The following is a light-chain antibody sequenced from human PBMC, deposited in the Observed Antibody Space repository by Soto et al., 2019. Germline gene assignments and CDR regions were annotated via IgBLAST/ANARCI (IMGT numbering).Light chain of an antibody. V-gene: IGKV3-11*01. CDR1: QSMGSN. CDR2: DAS. CDR3: QQRSNWPIT. Sequence: DILMTQSPSTMSVSPGERATLSCRASQSMGSNVAWYQQKPGQPPRLLIYDASTRATGIPARFSGSGSGTDFTLTISSLEPEDFAVYYCQQRSNWPITFGQGTRLEIK. J-gene: IGKJ5*01.